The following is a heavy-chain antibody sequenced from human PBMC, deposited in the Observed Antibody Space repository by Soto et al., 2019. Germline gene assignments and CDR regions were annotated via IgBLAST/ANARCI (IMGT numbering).Heavy chain of an antibody. V-gene: IGHV5-51*01. J-gene: IGHJ5*02. CDR1: GYSFTSYW. CDR3: ASTNYNPSLKSRVTISVDTSKNQFSLKLSSVTAADTAVYYCARVREKIGYCTNGVCYSGYNWFDP. CDR2: IYPGDSDT. Sequence: GESLKISCKGSGYSFTSYWIGWVRQMPGKGLEWMGIIYPGDSDTRYSPSFQGQVTISADKSISTAYLQWSSLKASDTAMYYCASTNYNPSLKSRVTISVDTSKNQFSLKLSSVTAADTAVYYCARVREKIGYCTNGVCYSGYNWFDPWGQGTLVTVSS. D-gene: IGHD3-10*01.